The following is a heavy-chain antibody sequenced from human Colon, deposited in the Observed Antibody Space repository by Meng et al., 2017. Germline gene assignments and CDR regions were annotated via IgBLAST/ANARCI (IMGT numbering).Heavy chain of an antibody. CDR3: ARVGYYDSSNYYAYFKY. Sequence: GESLKISCAVSGFTLSNYWMHWVRQAPGKGLEWVSRIDSDGTDISYAESVKGRFIISRDSAKNTLYLQMNSLRAEDTAVYYCARVGYYDSSNYYAYFKYWGQGTMVTVSS. D-gene: IGHD3-22*01. V-gene: IGHV3-74*01. CDR2: IDSDGTDI. CDR1: GFTLSNYW. J-gene: IGHJ1*01.